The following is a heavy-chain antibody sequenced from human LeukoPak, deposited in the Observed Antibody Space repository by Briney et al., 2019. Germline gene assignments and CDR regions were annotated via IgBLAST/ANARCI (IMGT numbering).Heavy chain of an antibody. CDR2: ISSSGSII. CDR1: GFTFSSYE. Sequence: QPGGSLRLSCAASGFTFSSYEINWVRQAPGKGLEWISYISSSGSIIYYADSVKGRFTIPRDNAKNSLYLQMNSLRAEDTAVYYCAREVVGTTSEFDYWGQGTLVTVSS. J-gene: IGHJ4*02. D-gene: IGHD1-26*01. CDR3: AREVVGTTSEFDY. V-gene: IGHV3-48*03.